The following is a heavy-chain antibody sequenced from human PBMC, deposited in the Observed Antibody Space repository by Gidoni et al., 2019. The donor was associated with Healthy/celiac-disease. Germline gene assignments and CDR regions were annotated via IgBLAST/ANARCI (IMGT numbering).Heavy chain of an antibody. V-gene: IGHV5-51*01. J-gene: IGHJ6*02. CDR2: IYPGDSDT. Sequence: EVQLVQSGAEVKKPGESLKISCKGSGYSFTSYWIGWVRQMPGKGLEWMGIIYPGDSDTRYSPSFQGQVTISADKSISTAYLQWSSLKASDTAMYYCARSLGSSDVVDVYYYYGMDVWGQGTTVTVSS. CDR3: ARSLGSSDVVDVYYYYGMDV. CDR1: GYSFTSYW. D-gene: IGHD2-15*01.